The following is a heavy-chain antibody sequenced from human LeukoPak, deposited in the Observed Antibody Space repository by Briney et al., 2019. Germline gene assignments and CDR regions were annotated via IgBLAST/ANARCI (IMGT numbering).Heavy chain of an antibody. CDR3: ARHGALRYFDWLFTAFDI. J-gene: IGHJ3*02. CDR2: IYYSGST. CDR1: GGSISSSSYY. Sequence: SETLSLTCTVSGGSISSSSYYWGWIRQPAGKGLEWIGSIYYSGSTYYNPSLKSRVTISVDTSKNQFSLKLSSVTAADTAVYYCARHGALRYFDWLFTAFDIWGQGTMVTVSS. V-gene: IGHV4-39*01. D-gene: IGHD3-9*01.